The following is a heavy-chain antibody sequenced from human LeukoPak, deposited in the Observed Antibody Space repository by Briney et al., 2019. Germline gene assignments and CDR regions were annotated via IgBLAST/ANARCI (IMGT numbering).Heavy chain of an antibody. Sequence: GGSLRLSCAASGFTFSSYEMNWVRQAPGKGLEWVSYISSSGSTIYHADSVKGRFTISRDNAKNSLYLQMNSLRAEDTAVYYCASTPGGSWYNRRNYGMDVWGQGTTVTVSS. CDR3: ASTPGGSWYNRRNYGMDV. CDR1: GFTFSSYE. CDR2: ISSSGSTI. V-gene: IGHV3-48*03. J-gene: IGHJ6*02. D-gene: IGHD6-13*01.